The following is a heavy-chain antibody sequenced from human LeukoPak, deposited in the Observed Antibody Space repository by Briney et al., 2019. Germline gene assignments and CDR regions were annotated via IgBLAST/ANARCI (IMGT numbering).Heavy chain of an antibody. V-gene: IGHV4-61*02. Sequence: PSETLSLTCTVSGGSISSGSYYWSWIRQPAGKGLEWIGRIYTSGSTNYNPSLKSRVTISVDTSKNQFSLKLSSVTAADTAVYYCAGARGYCSGGSCYSENFDYWGQGTLVTVSS. J-gene: IGHJ4*02. D-gene: IGHD2-15*01. CDR2: IYTSGST. CDR1: GGSISSGSYY. CDR3: AGARGYCSGGSCYSENFDY.